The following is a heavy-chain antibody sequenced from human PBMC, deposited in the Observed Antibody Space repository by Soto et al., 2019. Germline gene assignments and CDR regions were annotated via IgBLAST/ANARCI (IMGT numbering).Heavy chain of an antibody. J-gene: IGHJ3*02. Sequence: ASVKVSCKASGYTFTSHDINWVRQATGQGLEWMGWMNPNSGNTGYAQKFQGRVTMTRNTSISTAYMELSSLRSEDTAVYYCAKSLYCGGDCSDAFDIWGQGTMVTVSS. CDR2: MNPNSGNT. V-gene: IGHV1-8*01. CDR3: AKSLYCGGDCSDAFDI. CDR1: GYTFTSHD. D-gene: IGHD2-21*02.